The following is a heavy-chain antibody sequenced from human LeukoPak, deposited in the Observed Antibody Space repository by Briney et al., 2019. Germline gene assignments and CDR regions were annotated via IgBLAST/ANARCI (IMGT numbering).Heavy chain of an antibody. CDR1: GGSISSGSYC. CDR3: ARRGFISGSFGLRAFDI. V-gene: IGHV4-61*09. CDR2: IYSSGST. D-gene: IGHD1-26*01. J-gene: IGHJ3*02. Sequence: SQTLSLTCTVSGGSISSGSYCWSWIRQPAGKGLEWIGHIYSSGSTNYNPSLKSRVTISVDTSKNQFSLKLSSVTAADTAVYYCARRGFISGSFGLRAFDIWGQGTMVTVSS.